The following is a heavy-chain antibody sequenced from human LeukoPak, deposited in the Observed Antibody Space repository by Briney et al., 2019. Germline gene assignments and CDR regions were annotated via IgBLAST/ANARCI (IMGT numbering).Heavy chain of an antibody. D-gene: IGHD5-18*01. CDR1: GGSFSAYY. V-gene: IGHV4-34*01. Sequence: PSETLSLTCAVYGGSFSAYYWTWIRQPPGKGLEWIGEINHSGSSNYNSSLRSRVTISVDTSYKQFSLRLSSVTAADTAVYYCATRGDIEHSYVYGKCFDPWGQGTRVTVSS. CDR2: INHSGSS. CDR3: ATRGDIEHSYVYGKCFDP. J-gene: IGHJ5*02.